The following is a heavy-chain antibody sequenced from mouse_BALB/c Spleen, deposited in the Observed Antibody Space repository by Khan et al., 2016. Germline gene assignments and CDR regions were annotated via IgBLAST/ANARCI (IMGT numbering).Heavy chain of an antibody. CDR1: GDSITSGY. J-gene: IGHJ2*01. Sequence: VQLQQSGPSLVQPSQTLSLTCSVTGDSITSGYWNWIRKFPGNKLEYMGYISYSGSTYYNPSLKSRISITRDTSKNQYYLQLNSVTTEDTATDYCASYDSSGSFFDYWGQGTTLTVSS. CDR3: ASYDSSGSFFDY. V-gene: IGHV3-8*02. CDR2: ISYSGST. D-gene: IGHD3-2*01.